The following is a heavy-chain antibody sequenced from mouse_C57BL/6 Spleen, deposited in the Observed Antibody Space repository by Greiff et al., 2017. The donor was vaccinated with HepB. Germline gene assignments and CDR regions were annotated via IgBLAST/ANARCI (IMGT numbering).Heavy chain of an antibody. V-gene: IGHV1-82*01. CDR2: IYPGDGDT. Sequence: QVQQSGPELVKPGASVKISCKASGYAFSSSWMNWVKQRPGKGLEWIGRIYPGDGDTNYNGKFKGKATLTADKSSSTAYMQLSSLTSEDSAVYFCARSYYYGSSYYAMDYWGQGTSVTVSS. CDR1: GYAFSSSW. D-gene: IGHD1-1*01. CDR3: ARSYYYGSSYYAMDY. J-gene: IGHJ4*01.